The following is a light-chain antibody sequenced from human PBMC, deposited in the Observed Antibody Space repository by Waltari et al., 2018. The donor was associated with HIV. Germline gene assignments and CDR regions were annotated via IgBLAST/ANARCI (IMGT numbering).Light chain of an antibody. CDR2: DDS. J-gene: IGLJ1*01. Sequence: SYVLTQPPSVSVAPGQTARITCGGNNIGRKSVHWYQQKPGQAPVLGVYDDSDRPSGIPERFSGSNSGNTATLTISRVEAGDEADYYCQVWDSSSDHHYVFGTGTKVTVL. CDR1: NIGRKS. CDR3: QVWDSSSDHHYV. V-gene: IGLV3-21*02.